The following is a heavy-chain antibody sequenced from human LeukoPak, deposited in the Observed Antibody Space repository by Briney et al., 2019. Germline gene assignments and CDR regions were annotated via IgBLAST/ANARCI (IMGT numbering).Heavy chain of an antibody. V-gene: IGHV1-46*01. J-gene: IGHJ4*02. CDR1: GYTFTSYY. Sequence: ASVKVSCKASGYTFTSYYMHWVRQAPGQGLEWMGIVNPSGGSTSYAQKFQGRVTMTRDTSTSTVYMELSSLKASDTAMYYCATSRYTWLGDYWGQGALVTASS. CDR2: VNPSGGST. CDR3: ATSRYTWLGDY. D-gene: IGHD3-9*01.